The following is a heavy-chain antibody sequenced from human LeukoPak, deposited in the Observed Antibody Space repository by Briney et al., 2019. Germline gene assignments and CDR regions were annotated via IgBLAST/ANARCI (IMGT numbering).Heavy chain of an antibody. CDR2: ISFDGVNK. CDR3: ANARLVVVTAIDDY. D-gene: IGHD2-21*02. V-gene: IGHV3-30*09. Sequence: GGSLRLSCAATGFTFSSTAMYWVRQAPGKGLEWVAVISFDGVNKYYEESVRGRFAISRDSSKNTLYLQMNSLRAEDTAVYYWANARLVVVTAIDDYWGQGTLVTVSS. CDR1: GFTFSSTA. J-gene: IGHJ4*02.